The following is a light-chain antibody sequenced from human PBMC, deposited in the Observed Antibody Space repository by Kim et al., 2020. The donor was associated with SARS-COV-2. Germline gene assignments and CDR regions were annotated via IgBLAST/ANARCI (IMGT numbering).Light chain of an antibody. J-gene: IGLJ2*01. CDR2: RNN. V-gene: IGLV1-47*01. Sequence: GQRVTISCSGSSSNIGSNYVYWYQQIPGTAPKLLIYRNNQRPSGVPERFSGSKSGTSASLAISGLRSEDEADYYCAAWDDRLSAVVFGGGTQLTVL. CDR1: SSNIGSNY. CDR3: AAWDDRLSAVV.